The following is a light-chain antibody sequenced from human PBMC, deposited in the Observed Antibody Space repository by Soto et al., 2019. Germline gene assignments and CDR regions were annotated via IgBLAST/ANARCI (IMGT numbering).Light chain of an antibody. Sequence: EIVLTQSPATLSVSPVGVGAVCCRAGQSITNILAWYQQRPGQPPRLLIYGASTRATGIPARFSGSGSGTAFTLTIISLQSADFAVYYCQQDDTWLSWTFGQGTKVDIK. V-gene: IGKV3-15*01. CDR1: QSITNI. CDR3: QQDDTWLSWT. J-gene: IGKJ1*01. CDR2: GAS.